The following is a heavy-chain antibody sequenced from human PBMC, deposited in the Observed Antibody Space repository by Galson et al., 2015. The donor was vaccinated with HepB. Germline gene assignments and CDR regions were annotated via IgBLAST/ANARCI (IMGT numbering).Heavy chain of an antibody. CDR1: GGSVSSGSYY. J-gene: IGHJ4*02. D-gene: IGHD3-10*01. Sequence: ETLSLTCTVSGGSVSSGSYYWSWIRQPPGKGLEWIGYIYYSGSTNYNPSLKSRVTISVDTSKNQFSLKLSSVTAADTAVYYCARDPVRGVIGFDYWGQGTLVTVSS. CDR3: ARDPVRGVIGFDY. CDR2: IYYSGST. V-gene: IGHV4-61*01.